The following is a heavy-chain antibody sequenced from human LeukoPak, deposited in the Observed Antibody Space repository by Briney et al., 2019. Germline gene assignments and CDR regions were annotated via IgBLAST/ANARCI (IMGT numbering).Heavy chain of an antibody. D-gene: IGHD1-14*01. Sequence: GGSRRLSCAASGFTFSTYTMNWVRQAPGKGLEWVSSISSGSGFIYYPDSVKGRFTISRDNAKNSLYLQMNTLRAEDTALYYCARDPTGEHAFDIWGQGTMVTVSS. CDR1: GFTFSTYT. J-gene: IGHJ3*02. CDR2: ISSGSGFI. V-gene: IGHV3-21*01. CDR3: ARDPTGEHAFDI.